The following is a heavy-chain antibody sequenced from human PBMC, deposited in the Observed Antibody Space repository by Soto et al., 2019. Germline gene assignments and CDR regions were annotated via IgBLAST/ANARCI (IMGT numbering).Heavy chain of an antibody. CDR2: MNPNSGNT. Sequence: ASVKVSCKASGYTFTSYDINWVRQATGQGLEWMGWMNPNSGNTGYAQKFQGRVTMTRNTSISTAYMELSSLRSEDTAVYYCARARRYYYGSGSHYWGQGTLVTVSS. V-gene: IGHV1-8*01. D-gene: IGHD3-10*01. CDR3: ARARRYYYGSGSHY. J-gene: IGHJ4*02. CDR1: GYTFTSYD.